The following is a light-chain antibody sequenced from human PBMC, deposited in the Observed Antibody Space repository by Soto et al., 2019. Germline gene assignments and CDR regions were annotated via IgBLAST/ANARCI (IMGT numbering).Light chain of an antibody. CDR2: DVN. CDR3: TSWTTSTTMI. V-gene: IGLV2-14*03. J-gene: IGLJ2*01. Sequence: QSVLTQPASVSGSPGQSITISCTGTSSEIGAYNFVSWYQQHPGKAPKLMLYDVNIRPSGVSNRFSGSKSGNTASLTISGFQAEDEADYYCTSWTTSTTMIFGGGTKVTVL. CDR1: SSEIGAYNF.